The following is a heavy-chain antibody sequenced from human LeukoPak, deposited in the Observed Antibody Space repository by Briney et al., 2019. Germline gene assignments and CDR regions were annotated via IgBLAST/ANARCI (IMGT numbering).Heavy chain of an antibody. CDR3: ARSPRATLNWFDP. Sequence: SVKVSCKASGGTFSSYAISWVRQAPGQGLEWMGGIIPIFGTANYAQKFQGRVTITRDTSASTAYMELSSLRSEDTAVYYCARSPRATLNWFDPWGQGTLVTVSS. V-gene: IGHV1-69*05. J-gene: IGHJ5*02. D-gene: IGHD6-6*01. CDR2: IIPIFGTA. CDR1: GGTFSSYA.